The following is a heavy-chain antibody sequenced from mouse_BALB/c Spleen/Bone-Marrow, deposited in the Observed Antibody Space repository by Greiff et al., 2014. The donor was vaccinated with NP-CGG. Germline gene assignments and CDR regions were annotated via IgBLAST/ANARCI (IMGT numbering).Heavy chain of an antibody. Sequence: EVQLVESGGGLVQPGGSRKLSCAASGFTFSSFGMHWVRQAPEKGLEWVAYISSGSSTIYYADTVKGRFTISRDNPKNTLFLQMTSLRSEDTAMYYCARLRRYYGYFDYWGQGTTLPVSS. V-gene: IGHV5-17*02. CDR2: ISSGSSTI. CDR1: GFTFSSFG. J-gene: IGHJ2*01. CDR3: ARLRRYYGYFDY. D-gene: IGHD1-1*01.